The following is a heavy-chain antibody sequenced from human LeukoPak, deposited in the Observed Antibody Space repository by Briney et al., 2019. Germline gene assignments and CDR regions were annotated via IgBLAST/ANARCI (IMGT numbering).Heavy chain of an antibody. J-gene: IGHJ4*02. CDR1: GGTFSSYA. V-gene: IGHV1-69*13. D-gene: IGHD6-19*01. CDR3: ARGALADMYYFDY. Sequence: SVKVSSKASGGTFSSYAISGVRQAPGQGLEWMGGIIPIFGTANYAQKFQGRVTITADESTSTAYMELSSLRSEDMAVYYCARGALADMYYFDYWGEETLVTVSS. CDR2: IIPIFGTA.